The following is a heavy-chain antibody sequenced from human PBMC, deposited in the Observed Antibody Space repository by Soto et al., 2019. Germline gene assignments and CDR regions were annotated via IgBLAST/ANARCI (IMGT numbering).Heavy chain of an antibody. Sequence: QVRLVESGGGVVQPGGSLRLSCAASGFSFSTYDMHWVRQAPGKGLEWVAFVSYDGSNKYYADSVKGQFTISRDNSKNTLYLQMNRLRAGDTAVFYYAKGGGTFDHWGQGTLVTVSS. V-gene: IGHV3-30*18. D-gene: IGHD3-16*01. CDR2: VSYDGSNK. CDR1: GFSFSTYD. CDR3: AKGGGTFDH. J-gene: IGHJ4*02.